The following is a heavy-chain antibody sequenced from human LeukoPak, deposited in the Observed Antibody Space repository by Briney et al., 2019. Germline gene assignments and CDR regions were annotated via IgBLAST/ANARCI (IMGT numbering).Heavy chain of an antibody. V-gene: IGHV1-18*04. D-gene: IGHD2-2*01. CDR2: SSAYTGNT. Sequence: ASVKVSCKASGYTFTSFGISWVRQAPGQGLEWMGWSSAYTGNTNYAQNLQGRVTMTTDTSTSTAYMELRSLRSDDTAVYYCAREGCSTTSCYLRAFDTWGQGTMVTVSS. CDR3: AREGCSTTSCYLRAFDT. J-gene: IGHJ3*02. CDR1: GYTFTSFG.